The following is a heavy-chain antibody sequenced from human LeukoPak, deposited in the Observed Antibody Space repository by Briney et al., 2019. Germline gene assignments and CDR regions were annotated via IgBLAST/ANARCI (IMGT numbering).Heavy chain of an antibody. D-gene: IGHD2-2*01. CDR3: ARGIHYCSSTSCYSHFDY. CDR2: IYYSGST. J-gene: IGHJ4*02. Sequence: SETLSLTCTVSGGSISSYYWSWTRQPPGKGLEWIGYIYYSGSTNYNPSLKSRVTISVDTSKNQFSLKLSSVTAADTAVYYCARGIHYCSSTSCYSHFDYWGQGTLVTVSS. V-gene: IGHV4-59*01. CDR1: GGSISSYY.